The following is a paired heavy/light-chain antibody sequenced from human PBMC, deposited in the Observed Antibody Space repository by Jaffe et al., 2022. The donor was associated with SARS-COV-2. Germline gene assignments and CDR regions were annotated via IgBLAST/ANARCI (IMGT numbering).Light chain of an antibody. J-gene: IGLJ3*02. CDR3: NFGDSSANHWV. Sequence: SSELTQDPAVSVALGQTVRITCQGDSLRSYYASWYQQKPGQAPVLVMYGKNNRPSGIPARFSGSSSGNTASLTITGAQAEDEADYYCNFGDSSANHWVFGGGTKLTVL. V-gene: IGLV3-19*01. CDR2: GKN. CDR1: SLRSYY.
Heavy chain of an antibody. Sequence: QVQLVESGGGVVQPGRSLRLSCAASGFTFSNYAMHWVRQAPGKGLEWVAVISYDGNNKYYADSVKGRLTISRDNSENTLYLQMNSLRAEDTAVYYCARDSYDISTARGLDAFDIWGQGTMVAVSS. D-gene: IGHD3-9*01. V-gene: IGHV3-30*04. CDR2: ISYDGNNK. CDR3: ARDSYDISTARGLDAFDI. J-gene: IGHJ3*02. CDR1: GFTFSNYA.